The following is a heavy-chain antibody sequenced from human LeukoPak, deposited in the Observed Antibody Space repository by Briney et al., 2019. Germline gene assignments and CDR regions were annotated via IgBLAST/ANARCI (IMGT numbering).Heavy chain of an antibody. D-gene: IGHD1-26*01. Sequence: ASVKVSCKASGYTFTGYYMHWVRQAPGQGLEWMGWINPNSGGTNYAQKFQGRVTMTRDTSISTAYMELSRLRSDDTAVYYCARKTIVGATFHYWGQGTLGTVSS. CDR1: GYTFTGYY. J-gene: IGHJ4*02. V-gene: IGHV1-2*02. CDR3: ARKTIVGATFHY. CDR2: INPNSGGT.